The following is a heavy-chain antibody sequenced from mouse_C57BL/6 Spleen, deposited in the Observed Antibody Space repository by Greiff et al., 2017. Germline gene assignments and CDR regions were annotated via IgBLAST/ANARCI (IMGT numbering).Heavy chain of an antibody. Sequence: EVKLVESGGGLVKPGGSLKLSCAASGFTFSSYAMSWVRQTPEKRLEWVATISDGGSYTYYPDNVKGRFTISRDNAKNNLYLQMSHLKSEDTAMYYCARDRGNYVAMDYWGQGTSVTVSS. CDR2: ISDGGSYT. J-gene: IGHJ4*01. CDR3: ARDRGNYVAMDY. D-gene: IGHD1-1*01. CDR1: GFTFSSYA. V-gene: IGHV5-4*01.